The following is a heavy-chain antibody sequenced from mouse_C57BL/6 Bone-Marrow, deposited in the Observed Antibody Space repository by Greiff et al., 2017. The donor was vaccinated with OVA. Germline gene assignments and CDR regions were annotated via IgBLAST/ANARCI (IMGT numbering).Heavy chain of an antibody. Sequence: EVHLVESGGGLVKPGGSLKLSCAASGFTFSDYGMHWVRQAPEKGLEWVAYISSGSSTIYYADTVKGRFTISRDNAKNTLFLQMTSLRSEDTAMYYCARPYDYGWNWYFDVWGTGTTVTVSS. D-gene: IGHD2-4*01. CDR3: ARPYDYGWNWYFDV. CDR2: ISSGSSTI. CDR1: GFTFSDYG. J-gene: IGHJ1*03. V-gene: IGHV5-17*01.